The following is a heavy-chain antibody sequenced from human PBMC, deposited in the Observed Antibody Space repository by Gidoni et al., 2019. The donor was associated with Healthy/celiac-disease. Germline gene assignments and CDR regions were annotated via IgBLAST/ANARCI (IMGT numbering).Heavy chain of an antibody. Sequence: QVQLVQSGAEVKKPGASVKVSCKASGYTFTSYAMHWVRQAPGQRLEWMGWINAGNGNTKYSQKFQGRVTITRDTSASTAYMELSSLRSEDTAVYYCARDALLGGYYYYGMDVWGQGTTVTVSS. V-gene: IGHV1-3*01. CDR2: INAGNGNT. J-gene: IGHJ6*02. D-gene: IGHD7-27*01. CDR3: ARDALLGGYYYYGMDV. CDR1: GYTFTSYA.